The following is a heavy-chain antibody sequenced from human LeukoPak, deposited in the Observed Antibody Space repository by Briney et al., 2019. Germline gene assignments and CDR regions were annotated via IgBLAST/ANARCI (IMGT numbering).Heavy chain of an antibody. CDR2: IYSGGST. Sequence: PGGSLRLSCAASGFAVSSNYMSWVRQAPGKGLEWVSVIYSGGSTYYADSVKGRFTISRDNSKNTLYLQMNSLRAEDTAVYYCARGRPYYYDSSGYYFDYWGQGTLVTVSS. CDR1: GFAVSSNY. J-gene: IGHJ4*02. CDR3: ARGRPYYYDSSGYYFDY. D-gene: IGHD3-22*01. V-gene: IGHV3-53*01.